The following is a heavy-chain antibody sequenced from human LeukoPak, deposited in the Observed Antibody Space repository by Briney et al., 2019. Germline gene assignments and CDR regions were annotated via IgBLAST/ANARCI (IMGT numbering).Heavy chain of an antibody. CDR3: AKDRYGDYEAPFHYYMDA. V-gene: IGHV1-2*02. Sequence: ASVKVSCKASGYTFTGYYIHWVRQAPGQGLEWMGWINPNSGGKNYAQKLQGRVTITRDTSIDTAYMQLSRLRSDDTAVYYCAKDRYGDYEAPFHYYMDAWGRGTTVTVSS. J-gene: IGHJ6*03. CDR1: GYTFTGYY. CDR2: INPNSGGK. D-gene: IGHD5-12*01.